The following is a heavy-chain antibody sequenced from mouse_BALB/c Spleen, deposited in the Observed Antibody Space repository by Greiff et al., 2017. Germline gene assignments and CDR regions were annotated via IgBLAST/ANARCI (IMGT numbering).Heavy chain of an antibody. CDR2: ISSGGST. CDR1: GFTFSSYA. D-gene: IGHD6-1*01. Sequence: EVMLVESGGGLVKPGGSLKLSCGASGFTFSSYAMSWVHQTPEKRLEWVASISSGGSTYYPDSVKGRFTISRDNARNILYLQMSSPRSEDTAMYYSAKGYNGQPGAMDYWGQGTSVTVSA. J-gene: IGHJ4*01. V-gene: IGHV5-6-5*01. CDR3: AKGYNGQPGAMDY.